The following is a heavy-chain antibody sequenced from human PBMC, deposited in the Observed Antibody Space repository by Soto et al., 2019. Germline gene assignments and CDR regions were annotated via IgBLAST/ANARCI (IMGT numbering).Heavy chain of an antibody. D-gene: IGHD3-9*01. CDR2: IDWDDDK. V-gene: IGHV2-70*11. CDR1: GFSLSTSGMC. CDR3: ARIWTGLQGVYYYGMDV. Sequence: SGPTLVNPTQTLTLTCTFSGFSLSTSGMCVSWIRQPPGKALEWLARIDWDDDKYYSTSLKTRLTISKDTSKNQVVLTMTNMDPVDTATYYCARIWTGLQGVYYYGMDVWGQGTTVTVSS. J-gene: IGHJ6*02.